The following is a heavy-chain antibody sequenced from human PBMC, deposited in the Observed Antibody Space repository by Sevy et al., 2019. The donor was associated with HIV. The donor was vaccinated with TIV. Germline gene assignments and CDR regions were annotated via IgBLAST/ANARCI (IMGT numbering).Heavy chain of an antibody. V-gene: IGHV4-59*01. Sequence: SGTLSLTCTVSGDSISSYYLSWIRQPPGKGLEWVGNIYYSGITDNNPSPKNRVTISVETSKNQFSLKLNSVTAADTAVYYCARAIAAPRGMDVWGQGTTVTVSS. CDR3: ARAIAAPRGMDV. J-gene: IGHJ6*02. D-gene: IGHD6-13*01. CDR1: GDSISSYY. CDR2: IYYSGIT.